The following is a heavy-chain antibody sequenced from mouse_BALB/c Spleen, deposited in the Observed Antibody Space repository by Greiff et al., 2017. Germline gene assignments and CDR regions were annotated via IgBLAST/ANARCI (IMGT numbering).Heavy chain of an antibody. Sequence: EVKLMESGGGLVQPGGSMKLSCVASGFTFSNYWMNWVRQSPEKGLEWVAEIRLKSNNYATHYAESVKGRFTISRDDSKSSVYLQMNNLRAEDTGIYYCTREDGNYWFAYWGQGTLVTVSA. V-gene: IGHV6-6*02. CDR3: TREDGNYWFAY. CDR1: GFTFSNYW. D-gene: IGHD2-1*01. CDR2: IRLKSNNYAT. J-gene: IGHJ3*01.